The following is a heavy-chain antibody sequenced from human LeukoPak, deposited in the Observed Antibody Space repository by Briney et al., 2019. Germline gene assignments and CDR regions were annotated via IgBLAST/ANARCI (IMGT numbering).Heavy chain of an antibody. CDR3: VREGGSDWYSGWFDP. D-gene: IGHD6-19*01. V-gene: IGHV3-7*01. CDR2: IKQDGSEK. CDR1: GFTFSSYW. J-gene: IGHJ5*02. Sequence: GGSLRLSCAASGFTFSSYWMSWVRQAPGKGLEWVANIKQDGSEKYYVDSVKGRFAISRDNAENSLYLQMNSLRVEDTAVYYCVREGGSDWYSGWFDPWGQGTLVAVSS.